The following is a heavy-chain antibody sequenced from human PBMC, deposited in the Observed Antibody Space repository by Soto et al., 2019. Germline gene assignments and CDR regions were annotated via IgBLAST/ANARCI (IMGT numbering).Heavy chain of an antibody. CDR3: ARLRDVTIFGVVIPGGMDV. V-gene: IGHV5-51*01. CDR1: VYSFTSYW. D-gene: IGHD3-3*01. Sequence: PGESLKISCKGSVYSFTSYWIGWVRQMPGKGLEWMGIIYPGDSDTRYSPSFQGQVTISADKSISTAYLQWSSLKASDTAMYYCARLRDVTIFGVVIPGGMDVWGQGTTVTVSS. J-gene: IGHJ6*02. CDR2: IYPGDSDT.